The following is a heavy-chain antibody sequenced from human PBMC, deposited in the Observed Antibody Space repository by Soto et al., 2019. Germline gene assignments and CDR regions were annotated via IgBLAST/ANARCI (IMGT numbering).Heavy chain of an antibody. CDR2: FGPEDGET. V-gene: IGHV1-24*01. D-gene: IGHD2-15*01. CDR1: GYTLTELS. CDR3: ATEHLGVVVVAATLTERYNWFDP. J-gene: IGHJ5*02. Sequence: GASVKVSCKVSGYTLTELSMHWVRQAPGKGLEWMGGFGPEDGETIYAQKFQGRVTMTEDTSTDTAYMELSSLRSEDTAVYYCATEHLGVVVVAATLTERYNWFDPWGQGTLVTVSS.